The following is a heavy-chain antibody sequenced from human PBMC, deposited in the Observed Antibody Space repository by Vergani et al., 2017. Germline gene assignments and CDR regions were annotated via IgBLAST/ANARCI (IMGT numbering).Heavy chain of an antibody. V-gene: IGHV1-69*18. D-gene: IGHD3-9*01. Sequence: QVQLVQSGAEVKKPGSSVKVSCKASGGTFSSYAISWVRQAPGQGLEWMGRIIPIFGTANYAQKFQGRVTITAAESTSTAYMELSSLRSEDTAVYYCARSGGTVVLRYFDWLPDYWGQGTLVTVSS. CDR3: ARSGGTVVLRYFDWLPDY. CDR2: IIPIFGTA. J-gene: IGHJ4*02. CDR1: GGTFSSYA.